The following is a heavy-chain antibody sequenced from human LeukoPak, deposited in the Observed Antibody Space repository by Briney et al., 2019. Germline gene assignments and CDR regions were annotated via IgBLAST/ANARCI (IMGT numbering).Heavy chain of an antibody. D-gene: IGHD1-1*01. CDR2: IYYSGST. CDR1: VGSLSNYY. J-gene: IGHJ5*02. Sequence: SETLSLTCTVSVGSLSNYYWSWIRQSPLKGLERIGFIYYSGSTNYNPSLKSRVTISVDTPKNHFSLQLSSLTAAHTALYYFAGARRWNAAVEGWWFDPWGQGTMVTVSS. V-gene: IGHV4-59*01. CDR3: AGARRWNAAVEGWWFDP.